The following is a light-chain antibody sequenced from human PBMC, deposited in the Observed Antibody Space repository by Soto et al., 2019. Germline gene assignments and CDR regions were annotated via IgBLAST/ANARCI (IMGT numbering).Light chain of an antibody. CDR3: QQSYSAPRST. V-gene: IGKV1-39*01. CDR1: QSIITY. Sequence: DLQMTQSPSSLSASVGDRVTITCRASQSIITYLNWYQQKPGKAPNLLVYGASTLKSGVPSRFSGSGSGTDFTLTISSLQPEDFATYYSQQSYSAPRSTFGQGTKLETK. J-gene: IGKJ2*01. CDR2: GAS.